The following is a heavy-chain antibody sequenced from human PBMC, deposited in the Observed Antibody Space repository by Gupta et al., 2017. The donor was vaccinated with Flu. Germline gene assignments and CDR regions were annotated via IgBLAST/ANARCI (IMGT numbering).Heavy chain of an antibody. V-gene: IGHV3-33*01. CDR2: IRYDGRNI. Sequence: QVQLVESGGGVVQPGRSLTLSCEVSGFTFSAYAMHWVRQAPGKGLQWVAVIRYDGRNIFYVDSAKGRFTISRDNSKNTLSLQMNSLRAEDTAVYYCARGGCTSSTCARNGVLDYWGQGTLVTVSS. CDR3: ARGGCTSSTCARNGVLDY. CDR1: GFTFSAYA. J-gene: IGHJ4*02. D-gene: IGHD2-8*01.